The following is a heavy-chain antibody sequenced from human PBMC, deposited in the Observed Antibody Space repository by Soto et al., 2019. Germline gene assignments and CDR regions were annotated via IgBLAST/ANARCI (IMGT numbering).Heavy chain of an antibody. CDR3: ARGSGCSGGSCYSRADYYYYGMDV. J-gene: IGHJ6*02. Sequence: EASVKVSCKASGGTFSSYAISWVRQAPGQGLEWMGGIIPIFGTANYAQKFQGRVTITADESTSTAYMELSSLRSEDTAVYYCARGSGCSGGSCYSRADYYYYGMDVWGQGTTVTVSS. D-gene: IGHD2-15*01. V-gene: IGHV1-69*13. CDR2: IIPIFGTA. CDR1: GGTFSSYA.